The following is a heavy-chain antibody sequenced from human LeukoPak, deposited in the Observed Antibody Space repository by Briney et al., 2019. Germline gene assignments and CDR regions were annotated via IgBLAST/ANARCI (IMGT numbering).Heavy chain of an antibody. V-gene: IGHV3-30-3*01. Sequence: PGGSLRLSCAASGFTFSSYAMHWVRQAPGKGLEWVAVISYDGSNKYYADSVKGRFTISRDNSKNTLYLQMNSLRAEDTAVYYCARGGATGNFGEPTRDWGQGTLVTVSS. CDR2: ISYDGSNK. D-gene: IGHD3-10*01. CDR3: ARGGATGNFGEPTRD. CDR1: GFTFSSYA. J-gene: IGHJ4*02.